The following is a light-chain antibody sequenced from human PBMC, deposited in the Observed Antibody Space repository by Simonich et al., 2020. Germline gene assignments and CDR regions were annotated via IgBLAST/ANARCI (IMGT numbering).Light chain of an antibody. Sequence: SYVLTQPPSVSVAPGKTARITCGGNNIGSKRVHWYQQKPGQAPVLVVYDDSDRPSGSPERFSGSNSGNTATLTISRVEAGDEADYYCQVWDSSSDHVVFGGGTKLTVL. CDR2: DDS. J-gene: IGLJ2*01. V-gene: IGLV3-21*03. CDR3: QVWDSSSDHVV. CDR1: NIGSKR.